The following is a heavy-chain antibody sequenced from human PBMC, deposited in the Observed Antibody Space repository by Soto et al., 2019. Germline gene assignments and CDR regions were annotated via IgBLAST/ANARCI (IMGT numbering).Heavy chain of an antibody. V-gene: IGHV3-66*04. CDR2: IYSGGST. D-gene: IGHD6-13*01. J-gene: IGHJ6*02. Sequence: PGGSLRLSCAASGFTVSSNYMSWVRQAPGKGLEWVSVIYSGGSTYYADSVKGIFTLSRDNSKNTLYLQMNSLRAEDTAVYYCARRQIPPPTRGAASARGGMDVWGQGTTVTVSS. CDR3: ARRQIPPPTRGAASARGGMDV. CDR1: GFTVSSNY.